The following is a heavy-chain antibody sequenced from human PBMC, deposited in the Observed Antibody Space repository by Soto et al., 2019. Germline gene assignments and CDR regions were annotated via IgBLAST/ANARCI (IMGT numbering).Heavy chain of an antibody. Sequence: SETLSLTCSIYSGSFSGYYWSWIRQPPGKGLEWIGEISQGGNTNYSPSLKSRVSISIDTSKKQFSLNLASVSAADTAVYYCARAPKVSGSSQTRPDFWGQGTLVTVSS. CDR2: ISQGGNT. J-gene: IGHJ4*02. D-gene: IGHD6-6*01. V-gene: IGHV4-34*01. CDR3: ARAPKVSGSSQTRPDF. CDR1: SGSFSGYY.